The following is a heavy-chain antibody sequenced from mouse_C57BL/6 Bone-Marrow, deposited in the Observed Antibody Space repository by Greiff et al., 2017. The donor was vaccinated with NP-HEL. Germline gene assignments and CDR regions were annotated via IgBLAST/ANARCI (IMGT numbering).Heavy chain of an antibody. Sequence: QVQLQQPGAELVKPGASVKLSCKASGYTFTSYWMHWVKQRPGQGLEWIGMIHPNSGSTNYNEKFKSKATLTVDKSSSTAYMQLSSLISEDSAVYYCAKEGTTVVATDYAMDYWGQRTSVTVSS. CDR3: AKEGTTVVATDYAMDY. CDR2: IHPNSGST. V-gene: IGHV1-64*01. D-gene: IGHD1-1*01. J-gene: IGHJ4*01. CDR1: GYTFTSYW.